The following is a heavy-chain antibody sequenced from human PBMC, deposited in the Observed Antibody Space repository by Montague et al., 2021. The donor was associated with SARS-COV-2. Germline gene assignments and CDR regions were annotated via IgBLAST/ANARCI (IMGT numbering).Heavy chain of an antibody. CDR1: GFTVSSYE. V-gene: IGHV3-48*03. CDR3: ARNYYDSSGYYYPFYYYGMDV. J-gene: IGHJ6*02. CDR2: ISSSGSTI. D-gene: IGHD3-22*01. Sequence: SLRLSCAASGFTVSSYETNWVRQAPGKGLEWVSYISSSGSTIYHADSVKGRFTISRDNAKNSLYLQMNSLRAEDTAVYYCARNYYDSSGYYYPFYYYGMDVWGQGTTVTVSS.